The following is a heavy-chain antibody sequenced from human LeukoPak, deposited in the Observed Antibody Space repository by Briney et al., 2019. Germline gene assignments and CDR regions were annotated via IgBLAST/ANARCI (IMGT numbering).Heavy chain of an antibody. CDR3: ARGSITIFGVGDYYYYGMDV. D-gene: IGHD3-3*01. CDR1: GGSFSGYY. V-gene: IGHV4-34*01. Sequence: SSETLSLTCAMYGGSFSGYYWSWIRQPPGKGLEWIGEINHGASTNYNPSLKSRVTISVDTSKNQFSLKLSSVTAAGTAVYYCARGSITIFGVGDYYYYGMDVWGQGTTVTVSS. CDR2: INHGAST. J-gene: IGHJ6*02.